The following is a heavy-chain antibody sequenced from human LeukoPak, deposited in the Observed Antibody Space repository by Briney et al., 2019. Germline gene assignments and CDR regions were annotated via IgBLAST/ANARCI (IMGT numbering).Heavy chain of an antibody. CDR3: ARHDFVVGARNYYYGMDV. CDR2: IYPDDSDT. V-gene: IGHV5-51*01. J-gene: IGHJ6*02. D-gene: IGHD1-26*01. CDR1: GYSFASYW. Sequence: GESLKLSCKGSGYSFASYWIGWVRQMPGKGLEWMGIIYPDDSDTRYSPSFQGQVTISADKSISTAYLQWSSLKASDTAMYYCARHDFVVGARNYYYGMDVWGQGTTVTASS.